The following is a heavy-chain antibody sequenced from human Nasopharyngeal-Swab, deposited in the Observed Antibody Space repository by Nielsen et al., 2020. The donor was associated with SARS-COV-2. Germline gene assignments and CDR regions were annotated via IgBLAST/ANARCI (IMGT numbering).Heavy chain of an antibody. D-gene: IGHD1/OR15-1a*01. J-gene: IGHJ5*02. V-gene: IGHV3-48*04. CDR3: ARGGRWWATTSRANNWFDP. CDR2: IGSSSSTI. Sequence: GGQAPGTGVECVSYIGSSSSTIYYADSVKGRFTISRDNAKNSLYLQMNSLRAEDTAVYYCARGGRWWATTSRANNWFDPWGQGTLVTVSS.